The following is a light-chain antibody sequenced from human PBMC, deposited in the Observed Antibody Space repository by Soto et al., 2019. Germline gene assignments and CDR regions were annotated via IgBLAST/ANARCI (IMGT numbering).Light chain of an antibody. Sequence: DIQMTQSPPSLSASVGDRVTITCRASQNIREYLNWYQQKPGKAPKLLIYAASTLQSGAPSRFSGSGSGSAFTLTISSLQPEDFAIYYCQQSFTSPFFTFGPGTKVD. CDR1: QNIREY. CDR3: QQSFTSPFFT. J-gene: IGKJ3*01. V-gene: IGKV1-39*01. CDR2: AAS.